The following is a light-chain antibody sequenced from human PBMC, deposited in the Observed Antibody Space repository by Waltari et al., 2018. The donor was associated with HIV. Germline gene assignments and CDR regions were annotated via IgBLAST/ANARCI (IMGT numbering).Light chain of an antibody. CDR2: YNT. Sequence: QSVLTQPHSVSGAPGQRVTISCTGKSPNIRAGYASPWSQQLPGKAPKLPISYNTKRPSGVPARFSGSKSGTSASLSITGLRAEDEADYYCQSYPASLTVSLIFGGGTRLTVL. V-gene: IGLV1-40*01. CDR3: QSYPASLTVSLI. CDR1: SPNIRAGYA. J-gene: IGLJ2*01.